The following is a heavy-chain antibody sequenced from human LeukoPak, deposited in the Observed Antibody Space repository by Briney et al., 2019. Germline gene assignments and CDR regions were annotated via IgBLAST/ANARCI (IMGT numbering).Heavy chain of an antibody. D-gene: IGHD3-22*01. V-gene: IGHV3-21*01. CDR2: ISSSSSYI. Sequence: GGSLRLSCAASGFTFSSYSMNWVRQAPGKGLEWVSSISSSSSYIYYADSVKGRFTISRDNAKNSLYLQMNSLRAEDTAVYYCARGHSTYYYDSSGYYQFDYWGQGTLVTVSS. J-gene: IGHJ4*02. CDR1: GFTFSSYS. CDR3: ARGHSTYYYDSSGYYQFDY.